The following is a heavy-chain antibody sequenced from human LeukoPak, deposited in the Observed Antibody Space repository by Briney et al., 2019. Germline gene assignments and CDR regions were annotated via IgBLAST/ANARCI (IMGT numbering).Heavy chain of an antibody. CDR3: ARDLYCSSTSCYSV. Sequence: GRSLRLSCAASGFTFRSYSMHWVRQAPGKGLEWVSSISSSSYIYYADSVKGRFTISRDNAKNSLYLQMNSLRAEDTAVYYCARDLYCSSTSCYSVWGQGTLVTVSS. CDR1: GFTFRSYS. J-gene: IGHJ4*02. CDR2: ISSSSYI. V-gene: IGHV3-21*01. D-gene: IGHD2-2*01.